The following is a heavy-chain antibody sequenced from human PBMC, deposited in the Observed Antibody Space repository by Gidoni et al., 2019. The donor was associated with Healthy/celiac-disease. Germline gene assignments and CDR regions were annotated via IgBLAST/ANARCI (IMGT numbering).Heavy chain of an antibody. CDR2: ISSSSSYR. V-gene: IGHV3-21*01. CDR1: GFTFSSYS. J-gene: IGHJ6*02. Sequence: EVQLVESGGGLVKPGGSLRLSCAASGFTFSSYSMNWARQAPGKGLEWVSSISSSSSYRYYADSVKGRFTISRDNAKNSLYLQMNSLRAEDTAVYYCARDQGSGKSSSWYDYYYYYGMDVWGQGTTVTVSS. D-gene: IGHD6-13*01. CDR3: ARDQGSGKSSSWYDYYYYYGMDV.